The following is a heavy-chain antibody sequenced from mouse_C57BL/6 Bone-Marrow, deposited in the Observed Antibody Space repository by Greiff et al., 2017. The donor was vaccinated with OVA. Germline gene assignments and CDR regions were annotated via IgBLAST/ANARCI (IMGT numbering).Heavy chain of an antibody. CDR3: AISLGYDYGVWFAY. CDR1: GYTFTDYY. CDR2: INPYNGGT. J-gene: IGHJ3*01. V-gene: IGHV1-19*01. D-gene: IGHD2-4*01. Sequence: EVQLQQSGPVLVKPGASVKMSCKASGYTFTDYYMNWVKQSHGKSLEWIGVINPYNGGTSYNQKFKGKATLTAVKSSSTAYMELNSLTSEDSAVYYCAISLGYDYGVWFAYWGQGTLVTVSA.